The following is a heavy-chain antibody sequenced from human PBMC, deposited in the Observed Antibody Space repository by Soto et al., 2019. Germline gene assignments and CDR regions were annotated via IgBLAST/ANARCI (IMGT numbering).Heavy chain of an antibody. CDR2: INHSGST. CDR3: ASLRFKEGVRGPNIAVAGDY. V-gene: IGHV4-34*01. J-gene: IGHJ4*02. Sequence: SETLSLTCAVYGGSFSGYYWSWIRQPPGKGLEWIGEINHSGSTNYNPSLKSRVTISVDTSKNQFSLKLSSVTAADTAVYYCASLRFKEGVRGPNIAVAGDYWGQGTLVTVSS. CDR1: GGSFSGYY. D-gene: IGHD6-19*01.